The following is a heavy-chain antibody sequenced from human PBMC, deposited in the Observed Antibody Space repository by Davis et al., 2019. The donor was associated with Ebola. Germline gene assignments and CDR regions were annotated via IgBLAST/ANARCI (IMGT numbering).Heavy chain of an antibody. CDR2: ISYDGSNK. D-gene: IGHD2-21*02. CDR3: AREGGGDYGLDY. J-gene: IGHJ4*02. CDR1: GFTFSSYA. Sequence: GGSLRLSCAASGFTFSSYAMHWVRQAPGKGLEWVAVISYDGSNKYYADSVKGRFTISRDNANNSLFLQMNSLRAEDTAVYYCAREGGGDYGLDYWGQGTLVTVSS. V-gene: IGHV3-30-3*01.